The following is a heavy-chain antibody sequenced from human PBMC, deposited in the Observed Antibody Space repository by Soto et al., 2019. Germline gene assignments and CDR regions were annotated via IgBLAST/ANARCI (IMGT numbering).Heavy chain of an antibody. V-gene: IGHV5-51*01. D-gene: IGHD3-22*01. CDR1: GYSFTSYW. CDR3: ASYYYDSSGYSDY. CDR2: IYPGDSDT. J-gene: IGHJ4*02. Sequence: GESLKISCQGSGYSFTSYWIGWVRQMPGKGLEWMGIIYPGDSDTRYSPSFQGQVTISADKSISTAYLQWSSLKASDTAMYYCASYYYDSSGYSDYWGQGTLVTVSS.